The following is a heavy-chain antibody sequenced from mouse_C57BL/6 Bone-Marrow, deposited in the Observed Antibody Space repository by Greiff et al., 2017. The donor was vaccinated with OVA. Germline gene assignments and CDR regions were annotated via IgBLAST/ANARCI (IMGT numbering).Heavy chain of an antibody. D-gene: IGHD2-4*01. Sequence: VQLQQSGAELVRPGASVKLSCTASGFNIKDDYMHWVKQRPEQGLEWIGWIDPENGDTEYASKFQGKATITADTSSNTAYLQLSSLTSDDTAVYYCTATIYYDYDGFAYWGQGTLVTVSA. CDR2: IDPENGDT. CDR1: GFNIKDDY. J-gene: IGHJ3*01. CDR3: TATIYYDYDGFAY. V-gene: IGHV14-4*01.